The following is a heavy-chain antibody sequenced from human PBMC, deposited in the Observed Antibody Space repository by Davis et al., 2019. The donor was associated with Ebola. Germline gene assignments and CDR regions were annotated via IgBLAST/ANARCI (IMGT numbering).Heavy chain of an antibody. CDR1: GFTFSNYA. V-gene: IGHV3-23*01. CDR3: AKRVGYTFDY. Sequence: PGGSLRLSCAAYGFTFSNYAMSWVRQAPGQGLEWVSAISGSGSSTYYADSVKGRFTISRDNSKNALYLQVNSLRAEDTAVYYCAKRVGYTFDYWGQGTLVTVSS. D-gene: IGHD6-13*01. J-gene: IGHJ4*02. CDR2: ISGSGSST.